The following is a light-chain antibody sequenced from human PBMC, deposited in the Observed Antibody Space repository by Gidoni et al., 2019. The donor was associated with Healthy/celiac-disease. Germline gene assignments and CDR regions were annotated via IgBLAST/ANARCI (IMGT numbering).Light chain of an antibody. J-gene: IGKJ1*01. V-gene: IGKV1-39*01. CDR3: QQSYSTPRP. CDR1: QSISSY. Sequence: DIQMTQSPSSLSASVGDRVTITCRASQSISSYLNWYQQKPGKAPKLLIYAASSLQSGVPSRFRGSGSGTDFTLTISSLQPEDFATYYYQQSYSTPRPFGQGTKVEIK. CDR2: AAS.